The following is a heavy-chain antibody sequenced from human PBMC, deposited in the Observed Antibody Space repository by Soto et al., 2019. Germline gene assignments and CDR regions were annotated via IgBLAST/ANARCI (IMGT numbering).Heavy chain of an antibody. CDR3: AREVILPATSDAFDI. Sequence: PSETLSLTCTVSGGSLSSDNFFWSWVRQHPETGLEWVGYIYHTGAAYYNPSLKSRLTISLDTSKNRFSLSLISVTAADTAVYYCAREVILPATSDAFDIWGQGTMVTVSS. D-gene: IGHD3-3*02. J-gene: IGHJ3*02. CDR1: GGSLSSDNFF. CDR2: IYHTGAA. V-gene: IGHV4-31*03.